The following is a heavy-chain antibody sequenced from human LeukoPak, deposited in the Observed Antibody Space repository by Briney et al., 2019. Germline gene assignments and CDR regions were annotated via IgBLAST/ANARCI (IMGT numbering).Heavy chain of an antibody. J-gene: IGHJ4*02. CDR2: INHSGST. Sequence: SETLSLTCAVYGGSFSGYYWSWIRQPPGKGLEWIGEINHSGSTNYNPSLKSRVTISVDTSKNQFSLKLSSVTAADTAVYYCARVYSSRYDYWGQGTLVTVSS. CDR1: GGSFSGYY. V-gene: IGHV4-34*01. D-gene: IGHD6-13*01. CDR3: ARVYSSRYDY.